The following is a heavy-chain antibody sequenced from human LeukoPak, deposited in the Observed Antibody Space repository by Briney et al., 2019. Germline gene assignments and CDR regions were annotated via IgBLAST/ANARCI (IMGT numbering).Heavy chain of an antibody. CDR1: GGSISSSSYY. D-gene: IGHD4-11*01. Sequence: SETLSLTCTVSGGSISSSSYYWGWIRQPPGKGLEWIGSICYSGSTYYNPSLKSRVTISVDTSKNQFSLKLSSVTAADTAVYFCARLHDYRNTFDYWGQGTLVTVSS. V-gene: IGHV4-39*01. J-gene: IGHJ4*02. CDR3: ARLHDYRNTFDY. CDR2: ICYSGST.